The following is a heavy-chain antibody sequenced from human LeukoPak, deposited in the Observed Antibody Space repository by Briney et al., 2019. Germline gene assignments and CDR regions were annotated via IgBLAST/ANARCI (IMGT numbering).Heavy chain of an antibody. CDR1: GFTFSRFW. Sequence: GGSLRLSCAASGFTFSRFWMNWVRQAPGRGLEWVANIDQSGGRNNYVDSVKGRFTVSRDNAKNSVDLQMNSLRAEDTAVYYCARDLWYSGSRAPPRAFDIWGQGTMVTVSS. D-gene: IGHD1-26*01. J-gene: IGHJ3*02. CDR2: IDQSGGRN. CDR3: ARDLWYSGSRAPPRAFDI. V-gene: IGHV3-7*01.